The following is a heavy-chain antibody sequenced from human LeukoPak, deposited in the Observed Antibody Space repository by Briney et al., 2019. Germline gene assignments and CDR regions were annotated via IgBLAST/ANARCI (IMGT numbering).Heavy chain of an antibody. J-gene: IGHJ3*02. V-gene: IGHV4-31*03. CDR1: GGSISSGGYY. CDR2: IYYSGST. Sequence: PSENLSLTCTVSGGSISSGGYYWSWIRQHPGKGLEWIGYIYYSGSTYYNPSLKSRVTISVDTSKNQFSLKLSSVTAADTAVYYCARGFVPYYYDSSGYSLPSDAFDIWGQGTMVTVSS. CDR3: ARGFVPYYYDSSGYSLPSDAFDI. D-gene: IGHD3-22*01.